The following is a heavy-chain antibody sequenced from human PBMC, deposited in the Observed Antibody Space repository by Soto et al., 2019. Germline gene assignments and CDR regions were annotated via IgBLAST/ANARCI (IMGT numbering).Heavy chain of an antibody. D-gene: IGHD2-21*01. V-gene: IGHV1-46*01. Sequence: ASVKVSCKASGGTFSSYGISWMRQAPGQGLEWMGLINPSGGSTSYAQKFQGRVTMTRDTSTSTVYMELSSLRSEDTAVYYCARSPRVLFTFDYWGQGTLVTVSS. CDR1: GGTFSSYG. CDR2: INPSGGST. J-gene: IGHJ4*02. CDR3: ARSPRVLFTFDY.